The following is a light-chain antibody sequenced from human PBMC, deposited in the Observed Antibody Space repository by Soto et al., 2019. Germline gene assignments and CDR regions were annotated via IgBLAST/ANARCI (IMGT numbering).Light chain of an antibody. CDR1: SSDVGSYNL. V-gene: IGLV2-23*01. CDR2: EGS. Sequence: QSALTQPASVSGSPGQSITISCTGTSSDVGSYNLVSWYQQHPGKAPKLMIYEGSKRPSGVSNRFSGSKSGNTASLTISGLQAEDEADYSCCSYAGSTGVFGTGTMVTVL. CDR3: CSYAGSTGV. J-gene: IGLJ1*01.